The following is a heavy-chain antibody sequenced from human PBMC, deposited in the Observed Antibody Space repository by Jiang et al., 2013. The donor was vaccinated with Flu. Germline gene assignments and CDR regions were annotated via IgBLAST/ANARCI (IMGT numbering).Heavy chain of an antibody. V-gene: IGHV3-30*18. CDR1: GFTFSSYG. D-gene: IGHD1-26*01. CDR2: ISYDGSNK. Sequence: ASGFTFSSYGLHWVRQAPGKGLEWVAVISYDGSNKYYADSVKGRFTISRDNSKNTLYLQMNSLRAEDTAVYYCAKGRPGGRQGWELPGNDYWGQGTLVTVSS. CDR3: AKGRPGGRQGWELPGNDY. J-gene: IGHJ4*02.